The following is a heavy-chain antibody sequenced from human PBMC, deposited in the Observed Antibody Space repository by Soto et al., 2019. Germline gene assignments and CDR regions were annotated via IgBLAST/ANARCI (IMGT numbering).Heavy chain of an antibody. D-gene: IGHD3-3*01. J-gene: IGHJ6*02. CDR1: GGTFSSYA. V-gene: IGHV1-69*13. Sequence: SVKVSCKASGGTFSSYAISWVRQAPGQGLEWMGGIIPIFGTANYAQKFQGRVTITADESTSTAYMELSSLRSEDTAVYYCAHFWSGYLLEANRDYYYSYCMDVWGQATTVTVSS. CDR2: IIPIFGTA. CDR3: AHFWSGYLLEANRDYYYSYCMDV.